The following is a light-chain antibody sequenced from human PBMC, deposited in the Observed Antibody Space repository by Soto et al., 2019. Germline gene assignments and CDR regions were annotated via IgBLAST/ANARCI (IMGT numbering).Light chain of an antibody. Sequence: DIQMTQSPSTLSASVGDRVTITCRASQSISSWLAWFQQKPVKAPKLLIYKASSLESGVPSRFSGSGSRTEFTLTISSLEPDDFATYHSQQYDSYPTWTFGQGNKVEIK. J-gene: IGKJ1*01. CDR2: KAS. V-gene: IGKV1-5*03. CDR1: QSISSW. CDR3: QQYDSYPTWT.